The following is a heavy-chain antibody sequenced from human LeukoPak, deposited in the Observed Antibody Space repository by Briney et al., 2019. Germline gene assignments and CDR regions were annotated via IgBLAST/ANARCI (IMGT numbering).Heavy chain of an antibody. CDR3: AVAGYGDSGFDY. V-gene: IGHV1-69*13. CDR1: GGTFSSYA. J-gene: IGHJ4*02. CDR2: IIPIFGTA. Sequence: SVKVSCKASGGTFSSYAISWVRQAPGQGLEWMGGIIPIFGTANYAQKFQGRVTITADESTSTAYMELSSLRSEDTAVYYCAVAGYGDSGFDYWGQGTLVTVSS. D-gene: IGHD4-17*01.